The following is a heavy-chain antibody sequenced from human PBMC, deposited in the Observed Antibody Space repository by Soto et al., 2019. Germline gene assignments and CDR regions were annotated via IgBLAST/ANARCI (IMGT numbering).Heavy chain of an antibody. CDR2: INSDGTTI. V-gene: IGHV3-74*01. J-gene: IGHJ4*02. D-gene: IGHD4-17*01. CDR1: GFTFSSRW. CDR3: ARGTQTTVTTRLFDC. Sequence: PGGSLRLSCAASGFTFSSRWMHWVRQAPGKGLVWVSRINSDGTTITYADSVKGRFTISRDNAMNTLDLQMNSLRAEDTAVYYCARGTQTTVTTRLFDCWGQGTLVPVSS.